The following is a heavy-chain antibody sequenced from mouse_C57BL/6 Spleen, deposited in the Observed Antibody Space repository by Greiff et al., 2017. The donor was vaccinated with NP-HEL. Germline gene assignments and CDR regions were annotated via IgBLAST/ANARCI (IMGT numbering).Heavy chain of an antibody. CDR1: GYTFTDYN. J-gene: IGHJ2*01. CDR3: ARHYYDYGGY. V-gene: IGHV1-22*01. CDR2: INPNNGGT. Sequence: VQLKESGPELVKPGASVKMSCKASGYTFTDYNMHWVKQSHGKSLEWIGYINPNNGGTSYNQKFKGKATLTVNKSSSTAYMELRSLTSEDSAVYYCARHYYDYGGYWGQGTTLTVSS. D-gene: IGHD2-4*01.